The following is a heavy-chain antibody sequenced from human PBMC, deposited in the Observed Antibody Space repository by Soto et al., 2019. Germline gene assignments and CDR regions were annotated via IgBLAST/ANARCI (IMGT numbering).Heavy chain of an antibody. CDR2: FTTSGDFT. CDR1: GFTFINHA. Sequence: EVQLLDSGGALVQPGGSLRLSCATSGFTFINHAMSWVRQAPGKGVEWVSTFTTSGDFTYYADSVKGRFTISRDNSKSKLYLQMHSLRVGDTVVYYCARLVTDWGQGTLVTVSS. J-gene: IGHJ4*02. V-gene: IGHV3-23*01. D-gene: IGHD4-4*01. CDR3: ARLVTD.